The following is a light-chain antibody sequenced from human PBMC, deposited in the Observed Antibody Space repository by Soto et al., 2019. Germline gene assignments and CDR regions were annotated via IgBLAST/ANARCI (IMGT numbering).Light chain of an antibody. V-gene: IGKV3-11*01. CDR3: QQRRNWPLT. CDR2: DAS. J-gene: IGKJ4*01. CDR1: QSVGNS. Sequence: EIVLTQSPDTLSLSPGERATLSCRVSQSVGNSVAWYQQKPGQAPRLVIYDASKRATGIPARFSGSGSGTDFTLPISSLQPEDVAVYSCQQRRNWPLTFGGGTNLEIK.